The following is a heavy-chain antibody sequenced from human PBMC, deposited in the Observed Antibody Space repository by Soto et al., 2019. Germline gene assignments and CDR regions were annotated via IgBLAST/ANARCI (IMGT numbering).Heavy chain of an antibody. J-gene: IGHJ4*01. V-gene: IGHV3-11*01. CDR1: GLIFSDYY. CDR3: EREMFGETY. CDR2: ISGSGRTI. D-gene: IGHD3-10*02. Sequence: VGSLRLSCAASGLIFSDYYMSWIRQAPGKGLEWISHISGSGRTIYYADSVKGRFTISRDNAKNSVFLQMDSLRAEDTAVYYCEREMFGETYWGHGTLVTVSS.